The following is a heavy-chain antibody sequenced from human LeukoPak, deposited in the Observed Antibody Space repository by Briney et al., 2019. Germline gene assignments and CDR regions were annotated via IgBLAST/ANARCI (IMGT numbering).Heavy chain of an antibody. Sequence: ASVKFSCKASGYPFTGYYMHWVRQAPGQGLEWMGWINPNTGGTNYAQKFQGRVSMTRDTSMNTAYMDLSTLRSDDTAVYYCAKDDNYIRFLSWGQGTLVTVSS. V-gene: IGHV1-2*02. CDR1: GYPFTGYY. D-gene: IGHD3-16*01. J-gene: IGHJ5*02. CDR2: INPNTGGT. CDR3: AKDDNYIRFLS.